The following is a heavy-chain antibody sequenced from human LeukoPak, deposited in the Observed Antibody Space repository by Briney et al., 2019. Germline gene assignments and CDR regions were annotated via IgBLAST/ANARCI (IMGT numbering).Heavy chain of an antibody. CDR2: ISYDGSNK. D-gene: IGHD5-18*01. V-gene: IGHV3-30-3*01. J-gene: IGHJ5*02. CDR3: AALQLWFLGS. Sequence: GGSLRLSCAASGFTFSSYAMHWVRRAPGKGLEWVAVISYDGSNKYYADSVKGRFTISRDNSKNTLYLQMNGLRAEDTAVYYCAALQLWFLGSWGQGTLVTVSS. CDR1: GFTFSSYA.